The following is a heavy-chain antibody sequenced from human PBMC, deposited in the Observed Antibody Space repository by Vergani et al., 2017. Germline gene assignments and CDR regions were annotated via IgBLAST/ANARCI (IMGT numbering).Heavy chain of an antibody. D-gene: IGHD6-13*01. Sequence: DVQLVESGGDLVQPGGSLRLSCAASGFTFSSYSMNWVRQAPGKGLEWISYISTTSDTIYYADSVRGRFTISRDNAKNSLYLQTNSLRAEDTALYYCVKDISASGNYWYFVLWGRGTLVTVSS. J-gene: IGHJ2*01. CDR2: ISTTSDTI. CDR3: VKDISASGNYWYFVL. V-gene: IGHV3-48*04. CDR1: GFTFSSYS.